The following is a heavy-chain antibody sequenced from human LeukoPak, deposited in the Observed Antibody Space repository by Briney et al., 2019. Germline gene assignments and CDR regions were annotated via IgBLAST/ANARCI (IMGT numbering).Heavy chain of an antibody. CDR3: ATFDYGGKNDY. CDR1: GGSISSSSYY. CDR2: IYYSGST. Sequence: SETLSLTCTVSGGSISSSSYYWGWIRQPPGKGLEWIGSIYYSGSTYYNPSLKSRVTISVDTSKNQFSLKLSSVTAADTAVYYCATFDYGGKNDYWGQGTLVTVSS. D-gene: IGHD4-23*01. V-gene: IGHV4-39*01. J-gene: IGHJ4*02.